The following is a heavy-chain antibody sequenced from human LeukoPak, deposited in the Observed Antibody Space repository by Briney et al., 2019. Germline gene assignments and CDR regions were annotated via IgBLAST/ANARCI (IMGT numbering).Heavy chain of an antibody. D-gene: IGHD3-9*01. CDR1: GFTLSSYK. CDR2: IHSGGSDV. V-gene: IGHV3-21*06. Sequence: GGSLRLSCAASGFTLSSYKMNWVRQAPGGGLEGVSYIHSGGSDVYYADSVKGRFTISRDNAKNSLFLQLNSLRAEDTALYYCARGHYDILTGNYKWTPDYWGQGTLVTVSS. J-gene: IGHJ4*02. CDR3: ARGHYDILTGNYKWTPDY.